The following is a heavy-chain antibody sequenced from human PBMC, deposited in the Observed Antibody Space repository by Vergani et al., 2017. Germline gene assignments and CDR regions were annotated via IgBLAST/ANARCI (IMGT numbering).Heavy chain of an antibody. Sequence: QVQLQESGPGLVKPSETLSLTCTVSGGSISSYYWSWIRQPAGEGLEWFGRIYTSGSTNYNPSLNSRVTMSVDTSKNQFSLKLGSVTAADTAVYYCSRGLTTVMFDYWGQGTLVTVSS. J-gene: IGHJ4*02. D-gene: IGHD4-11*01. V-gene: IGHV4-4*07. CDR3: SRGLTTVMFDY. CDR2: IYTSGST. CDR1: GGSISSYY.